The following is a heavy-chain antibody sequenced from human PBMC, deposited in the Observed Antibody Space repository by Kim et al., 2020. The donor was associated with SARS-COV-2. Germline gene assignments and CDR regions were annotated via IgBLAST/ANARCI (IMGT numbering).Heavy chain of an antibody. Sequence: GGSLRLSCAASGFTFSSYAMHWVRQAPGKGLEWVAVISYDGSNKYYADSVKGRFTISRDNSKNTLYLQMNSLRAEDTAVYYCARDLGFSLVNYFDYWGQGTLVTVSS. CDR3: ARDLGFSLVNYFDY. D-gene: IGHD3-9*01. CDR2: ISYDGSNK. CDR1: GFTFSSYA. J-gene: IGHJ4*02. V-gene: IGHV3-30*04.